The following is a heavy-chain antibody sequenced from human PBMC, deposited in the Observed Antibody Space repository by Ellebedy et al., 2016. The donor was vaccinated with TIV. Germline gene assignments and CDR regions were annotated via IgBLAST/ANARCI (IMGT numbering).Heavy chain of an antibody. D-gene: IGHD4-17*01. J-gene: IGHJ4*02. V-gene: IGHV3-72*01. CDR2: TRDKPNSYTT. CDR3: ATVTTSK. CDR1: GFTVSSNY. Sequence: GESLKISCAASGFTVSSNYMDWVRQAPGKGLEWVGRTRDKPNSYTTEYAASVKGRFTISRDDSKNLLYLQMNSLKTEDTAVYYCATVTTSKWGQGTLVTVSS.